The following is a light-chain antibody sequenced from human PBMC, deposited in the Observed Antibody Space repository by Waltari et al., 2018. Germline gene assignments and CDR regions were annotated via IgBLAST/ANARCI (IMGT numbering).Light chain of an antibody. CDR1: QSVGKS. Sequence: EIVLTQSPGTLSLSPGERATLSCRASQSVGKSLAWYQQRPGQVPRLLIYDASTRATGTPGRFSGSGFGTDFSLAISSLEPEDFAVYFCQHYVNLPVTFGQGTKVEI. CDR3: QHYVNLPVT. CDR2: DAS. V-gene: IGKV3-20*01. J-gene: IGKJ1*01.